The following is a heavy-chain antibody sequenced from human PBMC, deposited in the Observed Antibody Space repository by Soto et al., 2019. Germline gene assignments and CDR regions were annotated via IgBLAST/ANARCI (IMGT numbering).Heavy chain of an antibody. V-gene: IGHV4-4*02. J-gene: IGHJ4*02. D-gene: IGHD1-26*01. Sequence: QVQLKESGPGLVTPWGTLSLTCAVSGDSVSNGNWCGWVRQPPGRGLEWAGEIHPSGDTTYNPSLKSRVTVSADRSNNQYSLPLNSVPAAYTSMYDCATRTSVFGIVTFYWGQGILVTVSS. CDR2: IHPSGDT. CDR1: GDSVSNGNW. CDR3: ATRTSVFGIVTFY.